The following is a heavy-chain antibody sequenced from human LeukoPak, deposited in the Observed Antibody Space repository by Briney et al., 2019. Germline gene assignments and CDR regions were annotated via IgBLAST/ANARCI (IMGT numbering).Heavy chain of an antibody. CDR2: IKQDGSEK. D-gene: IGHD1-26*01. J-gene: IGHJ3*02. CDR1: SGYW. Sequence: SGGSLRLSCAAFSGYWMTWVRQAPGKGLEWVANIKQDGSEKYYVDSVKGRFTISRDNAKNSLSLHMNSLRAEDTAVYYCARINSGRHLGDAFDIWGQGTTVTVSS. CDR3: ARINSGRHLGDAFDI. V-gene: IGHV3-7*01.